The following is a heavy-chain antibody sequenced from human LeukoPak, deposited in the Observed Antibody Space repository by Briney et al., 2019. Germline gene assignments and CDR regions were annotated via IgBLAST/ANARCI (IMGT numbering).Heavy chain of an antibody. J-gene: IGHJ3*02. CDR1: GGTFSSYA. V-gene: IGHV1-69*04. D-gene: IGHD2-2*02. CDR2: IIPILGIA. CDR3: ARETKMYQLLDPDAFDM. Sequence: ASVKVSCKASGGTFSSYAISWVRQAPGQGLEWMGRIIPILGIANYAQKFQGRVTITADKSTSTAYMELRSLRFDDTAVYYCARETKMYQLLDPDAFDMWGQGTMVTVSS.